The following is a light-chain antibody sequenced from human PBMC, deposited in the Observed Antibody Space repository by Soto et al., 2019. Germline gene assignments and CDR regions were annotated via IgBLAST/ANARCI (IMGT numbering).Light chain of an antibody. CDR1: SSNIGSNT. V-gene: IGLV1-44*01. J-gene: IGLJ1*01. CDR2: SNH. Sequence: QSVLTQPPSASGTPGQRVTISCSGSSSNIGSNTVNWYQQLPGTAPKLLMYSNHQRPSGVPDRFSGSKSGTSASLTISGLQAEDDADYFCCSYEGTYTSFVFGTGTKVTVL. CDR3: CSYEGTYTSFV.